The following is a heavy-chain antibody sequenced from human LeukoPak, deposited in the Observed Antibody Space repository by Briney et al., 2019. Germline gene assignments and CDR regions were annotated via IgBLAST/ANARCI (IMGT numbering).Heavy chain of an antibody. CDR3: AKSVVAPGWFDP. Sequence: GGSLRLSCAASGFTLSSYWMSWVRQAPGKGLEWVSAISGSGGSTYYADSVKGRFTISRDNSKNTLYLQMNSLRAEDTAVYYCAKSVVAPGWFDPWGQGTLVTVSS. CDR1: GFTLSSYW. CDR2: ISGSGGST. J-gene: IGHJ5*02. V-gene: IGHV3-23*01. D-gene: IGHD3-22*01.